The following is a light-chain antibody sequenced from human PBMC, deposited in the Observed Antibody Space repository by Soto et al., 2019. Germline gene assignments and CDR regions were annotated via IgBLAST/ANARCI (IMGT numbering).Light chain of an antibody. J-gene: IGKJ2*01. CDR1: QSVSSY. Sequence: EIVLTQSPATLSLSPGERATLSCRASQSVSSYLAWYQQKPGQAPGLLIYDVSNRATGIPARFSGSGSGTDVTLTISSLEPEDFAVYYCQQRSNWPPTFGQGTKLEIK. CDR2: DVS. V-gene: IGKV3-11*01. CDR3: QQRSNWPPT.